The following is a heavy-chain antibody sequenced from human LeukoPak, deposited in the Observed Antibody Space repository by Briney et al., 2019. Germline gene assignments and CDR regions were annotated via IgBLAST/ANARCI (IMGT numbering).Heavy chain of an antibody. V-gene: IGHV4-30-2*01. Sequence: SETLSLTCTVSGGSISSSSYFWSWIRQPPGKGLEWIGYIYHSGSTYYNPSLKSRVAISVDRSKNQFSLKLSSVTAADTAVYYCAREEYSSSDGYYYYYMDVWGKGTTVTVSS. CDR3: AREEYSSSDGYYYYYMDV. CDR1: GGSISSSSYF. CDR2: IYHSGST. J-gene: IGHJ6*03. D-gene: IGHD6-6*01.